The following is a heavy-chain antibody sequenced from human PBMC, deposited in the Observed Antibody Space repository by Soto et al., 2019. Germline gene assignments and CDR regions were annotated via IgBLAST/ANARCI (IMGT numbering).Heavy chain of an antibody. CDR3: ARAKIVVVPAAPKWAFDI. J-gene: IGHJ3*02. D-gene: IGHD2-2*01. CDR1: GGTFSSYA. CDR2: IIPIFGTA. V-gene: IGHV1-69*13. Sequence: SVKVSCKASGGTFSSYAISWVRQAPGQGLEWMGGIIPIFGTANYAQKFQGRVTITADESTSTAYMELSSLRSEDTAVYYCARAKIVVVPAAPKWAFDIWGQGTMVTVSS.